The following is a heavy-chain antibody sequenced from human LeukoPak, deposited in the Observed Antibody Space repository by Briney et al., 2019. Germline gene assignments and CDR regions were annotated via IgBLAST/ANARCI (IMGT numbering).Heavy chain of an antibody. Sequence: PSETLSLTCTVSGGSISSHYWSWIRQPPGKGLEWIGYIHFSGNTNYNPSLKSRVTISIDTPNNQFSLKLSSVTAADTGVYYCARGLGPVAGRIYDGFDMWGQGTMVTVSS. CDR2: IHFSGNT. D-gene: IGHD6-19*01. J-gene: IGHJ3*02. CDR1: GGSISSHY. CDR3: ARGLGPVAGRIYDGFDM. V-gene: IGHV4-59*11.